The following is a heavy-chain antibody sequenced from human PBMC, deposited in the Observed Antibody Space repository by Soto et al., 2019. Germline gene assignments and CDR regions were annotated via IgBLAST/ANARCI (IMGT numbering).Heavy chain of an antibody. CDR1: GYTFTSYG. D-gene: IGHD3-10*01. Sequence: ASVKVSCKASGYTFTSYGISWVRQAPGQGLEWMGWISAYNGNTNYAQKLQGRVTMTTDTSTSTAYMELRSLRSDDTAVYYCARAFFMVRGFIISRPDWFDPWGQGTLVTVSS. CDR3: ARAFFMVRGFIISRPDWFDP. V-gene: IGHV1-18*01. CDR2: ISAYNGNT. J-gene: IGHJ5*02.